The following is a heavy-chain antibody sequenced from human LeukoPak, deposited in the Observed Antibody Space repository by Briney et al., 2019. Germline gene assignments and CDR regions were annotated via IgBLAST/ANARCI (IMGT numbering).Heavy chain of an antibody. V-gene: IGHV4-61*01. CDR1: GGSVSGTSFY. CDR2: IYYSGST. CDR3: ARYSTSWYTFDY. D-gene: IGHD6-13*01. J-gene: IGHJ4*02. Sequence: SETLSLTCTVSGGSVSGTSFYWSWIRQPPGKGLEWIGYIYYSGSTTYSPSLKSRVTISVDTSKNQFPLKLSSVTAADTAVYFCARYSTSWYTFDYWGQGTLVTVSS.